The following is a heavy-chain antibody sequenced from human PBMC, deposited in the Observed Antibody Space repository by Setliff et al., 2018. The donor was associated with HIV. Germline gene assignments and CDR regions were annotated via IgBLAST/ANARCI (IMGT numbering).Heavy chain of an antibody. Sequence: SVKVSCKASRSTSNSHTINWVRQAPGQGLDWMGRIIPILGVANYAQRFQGNVTITADKSTGTAYMELTSLRFDETAMYYCVRGVQSPPHYSYYYMDVWGEGTMVTVSS. CDR3: VRGVQSPPHYSYYYMDV. CDR2: IIPILGVA. D-gene: IGHD3-3*01. J-gene: IGHJ6*03. V-gene: IGHV1-69*02. CDR1: RSTSNSHT.